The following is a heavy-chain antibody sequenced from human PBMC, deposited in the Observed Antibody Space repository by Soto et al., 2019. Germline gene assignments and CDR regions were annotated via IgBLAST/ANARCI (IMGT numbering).Heavy chain of an antibody. CDR1: GGSVSSGSYY. CDR2: IYYSGST. CDR3: AREYRGSYYVLFDY. V-gene: IGHV4-61*01. D-gene: IGHD1-26*01. J-gene: IGHJ4*02. Sequence: SETLSLTCTVSGGSVSSGSYYWSWIRQPPGKRLGWIAYIYYSGSTNYNPSLKSRVTISVDTSKNQFSLKLSSVTAADTAVYYCAREYRGSYYVLFDYWGQGALVTVSS.